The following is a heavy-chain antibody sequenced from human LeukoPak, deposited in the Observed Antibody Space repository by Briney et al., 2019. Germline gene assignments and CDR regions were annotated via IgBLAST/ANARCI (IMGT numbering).Heavy chain of an antibody. D-gene: IGHD6-13*01. Sequence: GRSLRLSCGASGFTFSSHGMHWVRQDPGKGLEWVAVIWYDGSNYYYADSVKGRFTISRDNSKNTVYLQMNSLRAEDTAVYYCGRKCSSSWYIDYWGQGTLVTVSS. J-gene: IGHJ4*02. V-gene: IGHV3-33*01. CDR2: IWYDGSNY. CDR3: GRKCSSSWYIDY. CDR1: GFTFSSHG.